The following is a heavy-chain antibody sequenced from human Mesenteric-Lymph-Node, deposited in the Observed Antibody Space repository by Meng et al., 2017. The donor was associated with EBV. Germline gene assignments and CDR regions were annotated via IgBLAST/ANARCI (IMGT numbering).Heavy chain of an antibody. CDR3: ARDYGTSRPFEY. D-gene: IGHD1/OR15-1a*01. Sequence: QLHHSVPGLGKASKTLSRTFAISGDSVARPGASWNWIRQSPSRGLEVLGRTYYRSKWYNDYAVSVKGRIAINPDTSKNQFFLQLNSVTPEDTAVYYCARDYGTSRPFEYWGQGSLVTVSS. V-gene: IGHV6-1*01. CDR2: TYYRSKWYN. J-gene: IGHJ4*02. CDR1: GDSVARPGAS.